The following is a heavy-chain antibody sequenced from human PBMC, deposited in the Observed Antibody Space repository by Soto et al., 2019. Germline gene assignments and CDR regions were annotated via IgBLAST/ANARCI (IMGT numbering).Heavy chain of an antibody. CDR2: ISGSGGST. Sequence: EVQLLESGGGLVQPGGSLRLSCAASGFTFSSYAMSCVRQAPGKGLEWVSAISGSGGSTYYADSVKGRFTISRDNSKNTLYLQMNSLRAEDTAVYYCAKDPPRLLWFGELSFVWGKGTTVTVSS. J-gene: IGHJ6*04. CDR3: AKDPPRLLWFGELSFV. V-gene: IGHV3-23*01. CDR1: GFTFSSYA. D-gene: IGHD3-10*01.